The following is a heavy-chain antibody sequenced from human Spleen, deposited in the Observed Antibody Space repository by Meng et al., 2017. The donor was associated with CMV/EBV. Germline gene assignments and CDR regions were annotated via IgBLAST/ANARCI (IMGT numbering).Heavy chain of an antibody. CDR3: ARDGIRSYYYDSSGYFMYY. J-gene: IGHJ4*02. CDR1: FSSYS. Sequence: FSSYSMNSVRRGPGKGLEGVTSISRSSGYIYYAGSVKGRFTISRDNAKISLYLQMNSLRAEDTAVYYCARDGIRSYYYDSSGYFMYYWGQGTLVTVSS. CDR2: ISRSSGYI. D-gene: IGHD3-22*01. V-gene: IGHV3-21*01.